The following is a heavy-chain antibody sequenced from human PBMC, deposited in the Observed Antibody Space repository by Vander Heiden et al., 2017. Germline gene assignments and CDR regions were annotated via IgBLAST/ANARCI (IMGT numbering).Heavy chain of an antibody. CDR1: GFTFSSYA. J-gene: IGHJ4*02. CDR2: ISHSGATT. Sequence: EVELVQSGGGLVQPGESLRLSCAASGFTFSSYAMSWVGQAPGKGLEWVTAISHSGATTFEAESVKGRFTISRDNSKNTLYLQMNSLRAEDTAVYYCAKEDGSFETNGPDYWGQGTLVTVSS. CDR3: AKEDGSFETNGPDY. D-gene: IGHD2-8*01. V-gene: IGHV3-23*04.